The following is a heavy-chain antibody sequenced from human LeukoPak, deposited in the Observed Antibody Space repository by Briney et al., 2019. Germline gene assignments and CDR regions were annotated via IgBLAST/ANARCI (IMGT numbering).Heavy chain of an antibody. CDR1: GFTFDDYG. V-gene: IGHV3-20*01. D-gene: IGHD3-10*01. CDR2: INWNGGST. J-gene: IGHJ4*02. CDR3: ARGNYYGSGSYQGNDY. Sequence: PGGSLRLSCAASGFTFDDYGMSWVRQAPGKGLEWVSGINWNGGSTGYADSVKGRFTISRDNAKNSLYLQMNSLRAEDTALYHCARGNYYGSGSYQGNDYWGQGTLVTVSS.